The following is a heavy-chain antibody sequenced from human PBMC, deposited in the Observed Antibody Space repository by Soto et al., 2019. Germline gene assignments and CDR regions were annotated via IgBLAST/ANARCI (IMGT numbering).Heavy chain of an antibody. D-gene: IGHD3-22*01. CDR2: ISSDGGGT. CDR3: VKYFDSNAYIHGH. V-gene: IGHV3-64D*06. Sequence: GSLRLSCAASGFTFNNYALHWVRQAPGKGLEYVSAISSDGGGTYYADSVKGRFTISRDNSKNTLYLQMSSLRAEDTAVYYCVKYFDSNAYIHGHWGQGTLVTVSS. J-gene: IGHJ4*02. CDR1: GFTFNNYA.